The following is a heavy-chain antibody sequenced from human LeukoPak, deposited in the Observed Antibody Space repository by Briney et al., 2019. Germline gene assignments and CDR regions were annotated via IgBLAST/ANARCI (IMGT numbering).Heavy chain of an antibody. J-gene: IGHJ4*02. V-gene: IGHV1-8*01. CDR3: ARGGYNYGSGSSHDY. CDR1: GYTFTSYD. D-gene: IGHD3-10*01. Sequence: GASVKVSCKASGYTFTSYDINWVRQATGQGLEWMGWMNPNSGNTGYAQKFQGRVTMTRDTSISTAYMELSRLRSDDTAVYYCARGGYNYGSGSSHDYWGQGTLVTVSS. CDR2: MNPNSGNT.